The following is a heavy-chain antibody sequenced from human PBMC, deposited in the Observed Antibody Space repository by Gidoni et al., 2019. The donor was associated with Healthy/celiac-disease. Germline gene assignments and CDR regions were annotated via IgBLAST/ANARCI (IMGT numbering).Heavy chain of an antibody. CDR3: ARPSSGWYGNAFDI. CDR2: IIPIFGTA. J-gene: IGHJ3*02. CDR1: AGTFSSYA. D-gene: IGHD6-19*01. Sequence: QVQLVQSGAEVKKPGSSVQVSCKASAGTFSSYAISWVRQAPGQGLEWMGGIIPIFGTANYAQKFQGRVTITADESTSTAYMELSSLRSEDTAVYYCARPSSGWYGNAFDIWGQGTMVTVSS. V-gene: IGHV1-69*01.